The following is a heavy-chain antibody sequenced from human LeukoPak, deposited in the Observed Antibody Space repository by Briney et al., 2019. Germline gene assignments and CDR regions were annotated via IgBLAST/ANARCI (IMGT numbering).Heavy chain of an antibody. CDR3: ATKDYYDSSGYYYYGMDV. D-gene: IGHD3-22*01. CDR1: GGSYSGYY. Sequence: SETLSLTCAVYGGSYSGYYWSWIRQPPGKGLEWIGEINHSGSTNYNPSLKSRVTISVDTSKNQFSLKLSSVTAADTAVYYCATKDYYDSSGYYYYGMDVWGQGTTVTVSS. J-gene: IGHJ6*02. CDR2: INHSGST. V-gene: IGHV4-34*01.